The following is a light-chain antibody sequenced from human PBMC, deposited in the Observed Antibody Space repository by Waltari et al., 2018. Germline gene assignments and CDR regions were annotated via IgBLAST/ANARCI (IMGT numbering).Light chain of an antibody. CDR2: DAS. CDR1: QSVSSY. CDR3: QQRSNWPPLT. V-gene: IGKV3-11*01. J-gene: IGKJ2*01. Sequence: EIVLTQSPATLSLSPGERATLSCRASQSVSSYFAWYQQKPVQAPRLLIYDASNRATGIPARFSGSGSGTDFTLTISSLESEDFAVYYCQQRSNWPPLTFGQGTKLEIK.